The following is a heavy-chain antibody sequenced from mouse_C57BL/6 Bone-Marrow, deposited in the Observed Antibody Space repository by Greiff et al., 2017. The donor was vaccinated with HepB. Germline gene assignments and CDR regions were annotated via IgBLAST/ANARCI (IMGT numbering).Heavy chain of an antibody. V-gene: IGHV1-54*01. D-gene: IGHD2-10*02. CDR2: INPGSGGT. CDR3: AGGYEDAMDY. J-gene: IGHJ4*01. CDR1: GYAFTNYL. Sequence: VQLQESGAELVRPGTSVKVSCKASGYAFTNYLIEWVKQRPGQGLEWIGVINPGSGGTNYNEKFKGKATLTADKSSSTAYMQLSSLTSEDSAVYFCAGGYEDAMDYWGQGTSVTVSS.